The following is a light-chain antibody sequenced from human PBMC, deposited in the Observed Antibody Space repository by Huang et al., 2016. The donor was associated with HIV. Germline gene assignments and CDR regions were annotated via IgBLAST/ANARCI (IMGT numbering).Light chain of an antibody. V-gene: IGKV1-NL1*01. Sequence: DIQMTQSPSSLSASVGDRVTITCRASQGIGTSLAWYQQKPEKAPRLLLYATSRLESGVPSRFSGSGDGTHYTLTISTLQPEDIASYYCQQYHGIPWTFGQGTKVEIK. CDR3: QQYHGIPWT. CDR2: ATS. CDR1: QGIGTS. J-gene: IGKJ1*01.